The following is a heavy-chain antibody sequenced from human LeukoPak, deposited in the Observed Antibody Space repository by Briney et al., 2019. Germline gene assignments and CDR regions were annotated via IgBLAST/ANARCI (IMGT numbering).Heavy chain of an antibody. CDR1: GFTFSSYA. D-gene: IGHD6-6*01. V-gene: IGHV3-30*04. Sequence: PGGSLRLSCAASGFTFSSYAMHWVRQAPGKGLEWVAVISYDGSNKYYADSVKGRFTISRDNSKNTLYLQMNSLRAEDTAVYYCARDRVSFDAFDIWGQGTMVTVSS. J-gene: IGHJ3*02. CDR3: ARDRVSFDAFDI. CDR2: ISYDGSNK.